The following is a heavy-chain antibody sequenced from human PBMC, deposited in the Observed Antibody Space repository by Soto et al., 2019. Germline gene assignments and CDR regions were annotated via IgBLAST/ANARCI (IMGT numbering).Heavy chain of an antibody. Sequence: EVQLVESGGGLVQPGRSLRLSCAASGFTFDDFAMHWVRQPPGKGLEWVSGISWNSASIVYADSVKGRFTISRDNAKNSLYLQLDGLGVEDTAFYYCAKGPGLVASSGSPDSWGQGTLVSVSS. V-gene: IGHV3-9*01. J-gene: IGHJ4*02. D-gene: IGHD2-8*02. CDR1: GFTFDDFA. CDR2: ISWNSASI. CDR3: AKGPGLVASSGSPDS.